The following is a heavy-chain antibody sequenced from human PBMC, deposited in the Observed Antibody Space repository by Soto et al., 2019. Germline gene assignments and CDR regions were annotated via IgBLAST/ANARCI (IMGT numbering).Heavy chain of an antibody. CDR1: GYSFTSNY. V-gene: IGHV1-46*01. CDR3: AREAEVCLSTNCHFDY. D-gene: IGHD6-13*01. J-gene: IGHJ4*02. CDR2: INPRGGST. Sequence: QVQLVQSGAEVKKPGASVKVSCKTSGYSFTSNYVYWVRQAPGQGLEWVGIINPRGGSTSNAQKFEGRVTLTRDTSTSTVYMELSSLRSEDTAVYYCAREAEVCLSTNCHFDYWGQGTMVTFSS.